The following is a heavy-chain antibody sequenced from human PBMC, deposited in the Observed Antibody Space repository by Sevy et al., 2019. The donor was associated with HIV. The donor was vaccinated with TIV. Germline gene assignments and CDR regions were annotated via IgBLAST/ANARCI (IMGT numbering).Heavy chain of an antibody. Sequence: SETLSLTCAVYGGSFSGYYWTWIRQPPGKGLEWIGEINHIGSTNYNPSLKSRVTISVDTSKNQFSLNLSSVTAADTAIYYCARTVRGALDREENYYFDYWGQGTLVTVSS. CDR1: GGSFSGYY. V-gene: IGHV4-34*01. J-gene: IGHJ4*02. D-gene: IGHD3-10*01. CDR3: ARTVRGALDREENYYFDY. CDR2: INHIGST.